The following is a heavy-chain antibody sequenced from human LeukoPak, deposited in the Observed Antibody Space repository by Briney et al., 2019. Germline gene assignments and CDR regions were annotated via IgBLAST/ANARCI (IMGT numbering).Heavy chain of an antibody. V-gene: IGHV4-59*08. CDR3: ARHGASGSYLYYFDY. D-gene: IGHD1-26*01. J-gene: IGHJ4*02. CDR2: IYYSGST. CDR1: RVSIYAYS. Sequence: PESPSLTRAVSRVSIYAYSGSWGRQTPRKGLGWVGYIYYSGSTNYNHPLHRRVTQPVVTSKNQFSLKLSSVTAADTAVYFCARHGASGSYLYYFDYWGQGTLVTVSS.